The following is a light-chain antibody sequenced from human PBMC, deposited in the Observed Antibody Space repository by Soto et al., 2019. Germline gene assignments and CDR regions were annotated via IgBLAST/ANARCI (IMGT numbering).Light chain of an antibody. CDR3: QHRSSWPIT. V-gene: IGKV3-11*01. Sequence: EIVLTQSPGTLSLSPGERATLSCRASQSVSGYLAWYQQKPGQAPRLLIYDISKRATGIPDRFSGSGSATDFTLTISSLEPEEFAVYYCQHRSSWPITFGQGTRLEIK. CDR2: DIS. J-gene: IGKJ5*01. CDR1: QSVSGY.